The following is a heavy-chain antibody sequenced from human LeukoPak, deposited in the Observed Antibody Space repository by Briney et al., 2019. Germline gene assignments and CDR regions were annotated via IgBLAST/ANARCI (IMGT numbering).Heavy chain of an antibody. CDR2: INPKTGGT. J-gene: IGHJ6*03. V-gene: IGHV1-2*06. CDR3: AARITMVRGASFDYMDV. Sequence: GASVKVSCKASGYIFTGHYMNWVRQVPGQGLEWIGRINPKTGGTNYAQNFQGRVTMTRDTSISTTYMELSRLRPDDTAVYYCAARITMVRGASFDYMDVWGKGTTVTVSS. CDR1: GYIFTGHY. D-gene: IGHD3-10*01.